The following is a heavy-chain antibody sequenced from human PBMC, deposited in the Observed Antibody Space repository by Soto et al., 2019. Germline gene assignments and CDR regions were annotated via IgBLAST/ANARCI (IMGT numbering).Heavy chain of an antibody. CDR2: IAYDGNNK. V-gene: IGHV3-30-3*01. CDR3: ARALGGYYGVDV. CDR1: GFTFSSYS. J-gene: IGHJ6*02. Sequence: VQLVESGGGLVQPGGSLRLSCAASGFTFSSYSIHWVRQAPGKGLEWVGVIAYDGNNKYYADSVKGRFTISRDNSKNTLFLQMNSLGAEDMAVYYCARALGGYYGVDVWGQGTSVTVSS.